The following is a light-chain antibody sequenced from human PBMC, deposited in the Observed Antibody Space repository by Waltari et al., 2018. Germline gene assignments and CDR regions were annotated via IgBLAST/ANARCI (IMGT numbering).Light chain of an antibody. CDR2: SAS. CDR1: HDIGTY. Sequence: DIQMTQSPSSLSASVGARVTITCRAIHDIGTYLNWYQHKPGKAPKLLIYSASTLQSGVPPRFSGSGSGTDYTLTIFDLQPEDFATYYCQQTYITPPHSFGQGTKLEI. V-gene: IGKV1-39*01. J-gene: IGKJ2*03. CDR3: QQTYITPPHS.